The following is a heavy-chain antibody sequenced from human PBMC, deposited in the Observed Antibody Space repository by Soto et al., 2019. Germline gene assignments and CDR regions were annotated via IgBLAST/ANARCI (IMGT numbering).Heavy chain of an antibody. CDR3: AHSIVVVTAPGWEYFQH. CDR2: IYWDDDK. D-gene: IGHD2-21*02. V-gene: IGHV2-5*02. CDR1: GFSLSTSGVG. J-gene: IGHJ1*01. Sequence: SGPTLVNPTQTLTLTCTFSGFSLSTSGVGVGWIRQPPGKAMEWLALIYWDDDKRYSPSLKSRLTITKDTSKNQVVLTMTNMDPVDTATYFCAHSIVVVTAPGWEYFQHWGQGTLVTVSS.